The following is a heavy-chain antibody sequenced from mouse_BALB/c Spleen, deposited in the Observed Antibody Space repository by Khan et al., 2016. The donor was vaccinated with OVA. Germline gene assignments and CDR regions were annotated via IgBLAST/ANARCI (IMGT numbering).Heavy chain of an antibody. CDR3: ARDPTATPY. J-gene: IGHJ3*01. CDR2: IWAGGST. D-gene: IGHD1-2*01. CDR1: GFSLTSYG. V-gene: IGHV2-9*02. Sequence: QMQLEESGPGLVAPSQSLSITCTVSGFSLTSYGVHWVRQPPGKGLEWLGIIWAGGSTNYNSALMSRLSISKDNSKSQVFLKMNNLQTDDTAMYYCARDPTATPYWGQGTLVTVSA.